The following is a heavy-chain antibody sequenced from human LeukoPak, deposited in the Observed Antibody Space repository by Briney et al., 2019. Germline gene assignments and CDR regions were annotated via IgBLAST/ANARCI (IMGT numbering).Heavy chain of an antibody. D-gene: IGHD2-2*01. J-gene: IGHJ6*03. V-gene: IGHV3-48*04. CDR2: ISSSSSTI. CDR3: ARDHADIVVVPAARAYYYYYYMYV. CDR1: GFTFSSYS. Sequence: GGSLRLSCAASGFTFSSYSMNWVRQAPGKGLEWVSYISSSSSTIYYADSVKGRFTISKDNAKNSLYLQMNSLRAEDTAVYYCARDHADIVVVPAARAYYYYYYMYVWGKGTTVTASS.